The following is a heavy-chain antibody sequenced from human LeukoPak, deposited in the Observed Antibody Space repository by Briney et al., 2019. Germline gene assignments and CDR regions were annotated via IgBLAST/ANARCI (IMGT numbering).Heavy chain of an antibody. CDR2: ISGSGGST. CDR3: AKDPEGALDY. V-gene: IGHV3-23*01. D-gene: IGHD1-26*01. J-gene: IGHJ4*02. CDR1: GFTFSSYG. Sequence: GGSLRLSCAASGFTFSSYGMSWVRQAPGKGLEWVSAISGSGGSTYYADSAKGRFTISRDNSKNTLYLQMNSLRAEDTAVYYCAKDPEGALDYWGQGTLVTVSS.